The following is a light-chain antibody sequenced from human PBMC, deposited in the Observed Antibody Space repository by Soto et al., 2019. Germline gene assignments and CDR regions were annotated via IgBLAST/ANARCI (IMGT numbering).Light chain of an antibody. V-gene: IGLV1-44*01. CDR2: SNN. CDR1: TSNIATNT. J-gene: IGLJ1*01. CDR3: AAWDDSLSQFV. Sequence: QSVVTQPPSASGTPGQTVTISCSGRTSNIATNTVNWYQQLPGTAPRLLTHSNNQRPSGVPDRFSATKSGTSASLVISGLQSEDEADYYCAAWDDSLSQFVFGTGTNATVL.